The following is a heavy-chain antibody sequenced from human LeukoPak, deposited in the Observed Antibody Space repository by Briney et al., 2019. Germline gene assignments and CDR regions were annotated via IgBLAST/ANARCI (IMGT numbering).Heavy chain of an antibody. D-gene: IGHD3-22*01. CDR3: AXXXXXDSSGYYSPLMDY. V-gene: IGHV3-21*01. J-gene: IGHJ4*02. CDR1: GFTFSSYS. CDR2: ISSSSSYI. Sequence: PGGSLRLSCAASGFTFSSYSMNWVRQAPGKGLEWVSSISSSSSYIYYADSVKGRFTISRDNAKNSLYLQMNSLRAEDTAVYYCAXXXXXDSSGYYSPLMDYWGQGTLVTVSS.